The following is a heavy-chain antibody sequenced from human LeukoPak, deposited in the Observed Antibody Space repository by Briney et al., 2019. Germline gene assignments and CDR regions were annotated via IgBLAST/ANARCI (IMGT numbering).Heavy chain of an antibody. D-gene: IGHD3-16*01. J-gene: IGHJ5*02. CDR1: GGFISSGSYY. V-gene: IGHV4-61*02. CDR2: IYTSGST. Sequence: SETLSLTCTVSGGFISSGSYYWSWIRQPAGKGLEWIGRIYTSGSTNYNPSLKSRVTISVDTSKNQFSLKLSSVTAADTAVYYCARDYDYAPNWFDPWGQGTLVTVSS. CDR3: ARDYDYAPNWFDP.